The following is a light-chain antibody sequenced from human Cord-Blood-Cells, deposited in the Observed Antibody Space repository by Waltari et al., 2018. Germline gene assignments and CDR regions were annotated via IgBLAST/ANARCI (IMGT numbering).Light chain of an antibody. J-gene: IGLJ2*01. CDR1: SSDVGGYNY. CDR2: DVS. CDR3: SSYTSSSTVV. V-gene: IGLV2-14*01. Sequence: QSALTQPASVSGSPGQSITISCTGTSSDVGGYNYVSWDQQHPGKAPKLMIYDVSKRPAGVSNRFSGSKSGNTASLTISGLQAEDEADYYCSSYTSSSTVVFGGGTKLTVL.